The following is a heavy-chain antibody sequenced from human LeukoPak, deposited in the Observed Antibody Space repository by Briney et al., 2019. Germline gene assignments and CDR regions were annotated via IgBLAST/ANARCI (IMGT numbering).Heavy chain of an antibody. J-gene: IGHJ4*02. V-gene: IGHV3-23*01. CDR2: ISGSGGST. Sequence: HSGGSLRLSCAASGFTLRSYWMTWVRQAPGKGLEWVSAISGSGGSTYYADSVKGRFTISRDNSKNTLYLQMNSLRAEDTAVYYCAKTRGLYYYDTKFFDYWGQGTLVTVSS. D-gene: IGHD3-22*01. CDR1: GFTLRSYW. CDR3: AKTRGLYYYDTKFFDY.